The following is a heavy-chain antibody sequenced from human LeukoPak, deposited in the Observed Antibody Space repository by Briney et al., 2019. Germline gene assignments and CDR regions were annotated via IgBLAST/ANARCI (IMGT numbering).Heavy chain of an antibody. D-gene: IGHD6-25*01. CDR1: GFTFSSYS. Sequence: PGGSLRLSCAASGFTFSSYSMNWVRQAPGKGLEWVAVIWNDGGKKYYADSVKGRFTVSRDNSKNTLYLQMDSLRVEDTAVYSCVRDRPHSSGTTEKFDYWGQGTPVTVSS. CDR2: IWNDGGKK. CDR3: VRDRPHSSGTTEKFDY. J-gene: IGHJ4*02. V-gene: IGHV3-33*08.